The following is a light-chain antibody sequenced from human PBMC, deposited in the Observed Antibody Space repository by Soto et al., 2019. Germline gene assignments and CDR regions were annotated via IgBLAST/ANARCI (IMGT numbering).Light chain of an antibody. CDR2: GAS. Sequence: DIQMTQSPSTLSASVGDRVTITCRASQSIRSWLAWYQQKPGKAPKLLIYGASTLNTGVPSRFSGSGSGTDFTLTISSLQPEDSASYCCQQSYSSWATFGGGTKVEIQ. V-gene: IGKV1-5*01. CDR1: QSIRSW. J-gene: IGKJ4*01. CDR3: QQSYSSWAT.